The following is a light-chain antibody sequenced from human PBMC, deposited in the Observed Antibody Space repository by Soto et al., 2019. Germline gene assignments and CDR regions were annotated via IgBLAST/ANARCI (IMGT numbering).Light chain of an antibody. CDR3: QQYGSTPLT. CDR1: QSVGSNS. Sequence: EIVLTQSPGTLSWSPGERATLSCRASQSVGSNSLAWYQQRPGQAPRFLIYDASSRATGIPDRFSGSGSGTDFTLTISRLEPEDFAVYYCQQYGSTPLTFGGGTKVEIK. J-gene: IGKJ4*01. CDR2: DAS. V-gene: IGKV3-20*01.